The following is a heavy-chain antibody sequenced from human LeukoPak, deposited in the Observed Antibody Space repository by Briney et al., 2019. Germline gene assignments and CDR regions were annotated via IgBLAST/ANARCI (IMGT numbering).Heavy chain of an antibody. Sequence: PSETLSLTCTVSGGSISSGDYYWSWIRQPPGKGLEWIGYIYYSGSTNYNPSLKSRVTISVDTSKNQFSLKLSSVTAADTAVYYCARVGDYPARGRYFDYWGQGTLVTVSS. CDR3: ARVGDYPARGRYFDY. V-gene: IGHV4-61*08. CDR2: IYYSGST. J-gene: IGHJ4*02. CDR1: GGSISSGDYY. D-gene: IGHD4-17*01.